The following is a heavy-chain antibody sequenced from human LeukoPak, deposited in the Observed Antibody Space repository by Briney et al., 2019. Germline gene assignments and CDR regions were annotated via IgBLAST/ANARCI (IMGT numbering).Heavy chain of an antibody. J-gene: IGHJ3*02. V-gene: IGHV4-30-4*07. CDR3: ARDHYVGHIVVVTAPFDI. Sequence: PSQTLSLTCAVSGGSISSGGYSWSWIRQPPGKGLEWFGYIYYSGSTYYNPSLKSRVTISVDTSKNQFSLKLSSVTAADTAVYFCARDHYVGHIVVVTAPFDIWGQGTMVSVSS. CDR1: GGSISSGGYS. D-gene: IGHD2-21*02. CDR2: IYYSGST.